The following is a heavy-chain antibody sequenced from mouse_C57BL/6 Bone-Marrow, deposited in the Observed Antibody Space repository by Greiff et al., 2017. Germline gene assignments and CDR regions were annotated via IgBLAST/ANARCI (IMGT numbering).Heavy chain of an antibody. Sequence: QVQLQQPGAELVMPGASVQLSCKASGYTFTSYWMHWVKQRPGQGLEWIGEIDPSDRYTNYNQKFKGKSTLTVDKSSSTAYRQLSSLTSEDSAVYYSAREYYGKGYYAMDYWGQGTSVTVSS. V-gene: IGHV1-69*01. CDR1: GYTFTSYW. J-gene: IGHJ4*01. D-gene: IGHD2-1*01. CDR3: AREYYGKGYYAMDY. CDR2: IDPSDRYT.